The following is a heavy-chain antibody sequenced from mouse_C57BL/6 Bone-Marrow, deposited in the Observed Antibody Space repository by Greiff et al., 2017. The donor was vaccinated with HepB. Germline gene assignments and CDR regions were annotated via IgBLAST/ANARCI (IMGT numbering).Heavy chain of an antibody. CDR2: INPNNGGT. J-gene: IGHJ3*01. V-gene: IGHV1-26*01. CDR3: ARSELGRPFAY. Sequence: EVQLQQSGPELVKPGASVKISCKASGYTFTDYYMNWVKQSHGKSLEWIGDINPNNGGTSYNQKFKGKATLTVDKSSSTAYMELRSLTSEDSAVYYCARSELGRPFAYWGQGTLVTVSA. D-gene: IGHD4-1*01. CDR1: GYTFTDYY.